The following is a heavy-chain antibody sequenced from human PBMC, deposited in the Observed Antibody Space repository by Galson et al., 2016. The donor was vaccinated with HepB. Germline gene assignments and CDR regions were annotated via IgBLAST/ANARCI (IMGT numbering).Heavy chain of an antibody. Sequence: PALVKPTQTLTLTCTFSGFSVTSSGEGVGWIRQPPGKALEWLAHVYWDDDKRFSPSLQSRLAITKDTPKNQVVLTMTNMDPVDTATYYCAHSSRITIFGLTYDFDIWGPGTLVTVSS. J-gene: IGHJ4*02. V-gene: IGHV2-5*02. D-gene: IGHD3-3*01. CDR1: GFSVTSSGEG. CDR3: AHSSRITIFGLTYDFDI. CDR2: VYWDDDK.